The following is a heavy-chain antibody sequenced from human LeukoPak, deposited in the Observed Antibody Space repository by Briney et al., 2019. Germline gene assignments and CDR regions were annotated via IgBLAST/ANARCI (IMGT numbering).Heavy chain of an antibody. J-gene: IGHJ4*02. V-gene: IGHV4-38-2*01. D-gene: IGHD7-27*01. Sequence: PSETLSLTCAVSGYSISSGYYWGWIRQPPGKRLEWIGSIYHSGSTYYNPSLKSRVTISVDTSKNQFSLKLSSVTAADTAVYYCARLNWGNLDYWGQGTLVTVSS. CDR3: ARLNWGNLDY. CDR2: IYHSGST. CDR1: GYSISSGYY.